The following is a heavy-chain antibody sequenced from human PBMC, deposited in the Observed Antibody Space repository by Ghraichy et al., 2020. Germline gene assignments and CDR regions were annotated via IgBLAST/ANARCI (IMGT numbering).Heavy chain of an antibody. D-gene: IGHD2-15*01. J-gene: IGHJ2*01. CDR2: IRGSGGDT. V-gene: IGHV3-23*01. CDR3: AKMEGYCSGHSCYGNWYFDH. Sequence: GGSLRLSCADSGFSFSDYAMSWVRQAPEKGLEWVSAIRGSGGDTWYADAVRGRFAISRDNSKNTLYLQLNSLRAEDTAVYYCAKMEGYCSGHSCYGNWYFDHWGRGTLVTVSS. CDR1: GFSFSDYA.